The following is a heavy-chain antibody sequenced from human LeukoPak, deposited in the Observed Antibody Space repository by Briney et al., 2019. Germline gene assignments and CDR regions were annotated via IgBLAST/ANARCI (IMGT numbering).Heavy chain of an antibody. CDR1: GGTFSSYA. J-gene: IGHJ4*02. Sequence: SVKVSCKASGGTFSSYAISWVRQAPGQGLEWMGGIIPIFGTANYAQKFQGRVTITADESTSTAYMELSSLRSEDTAVYYCARVVYSYAYPDYWGQGTLVTVSS. D-gene: IGHD5-18*01. CDR2: IIPIFGTA. V-gene: IGHV1-69*13. CDR3: ARVVYSYAYPDY.